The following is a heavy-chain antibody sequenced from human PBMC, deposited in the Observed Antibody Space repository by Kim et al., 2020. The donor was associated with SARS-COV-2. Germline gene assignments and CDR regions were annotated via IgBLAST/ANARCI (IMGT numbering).Heavy chain of an antibody. Sequence: GGSLRLSCAASGFTFSSYWMTWVRQAPGKGLEWVANLKQDGSEKYYVDSVKGRFTISRDNAKNSLYLQMNSLRAEDTAVYYCARESQVGCSSTSCPFDYWGPGTLVSVSS. J-gene: IGHJ4*02. V-gene: IGHV3-7*01. D-gene: IGHD2-2*01. CDR1: GFTFSSYW. CDR3: ARESQVGCSSTSCPFDY. CDR2: LKQDGSEK.